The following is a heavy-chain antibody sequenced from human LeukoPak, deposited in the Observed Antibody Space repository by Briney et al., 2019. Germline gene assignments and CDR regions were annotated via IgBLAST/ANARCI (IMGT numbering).Heavy chain of an antibody. CDR3: AGRGDGNLYYFDH. V-gene: IGHV3-48*03. Sequence: GGSLRLSCAASGFTFSSYEMNWVRQAPGKGLEWVSYISSSGSTIYYADSVKGRFTISRDNAKNSLYLQMNSLRPEDTAVYYCAGRGDGNLYYFDHWGQGTLVTASS. CDR1: GFTFSSYE. J-gene: IGHJ4*02. CDR2: ISSSGSTI. D-gene: IGHD5-24*01.